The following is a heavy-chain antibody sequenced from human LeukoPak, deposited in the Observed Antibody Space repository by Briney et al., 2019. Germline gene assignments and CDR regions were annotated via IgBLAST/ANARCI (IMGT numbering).Heavy chain of an antibody. CDR2: IYTSGST. J-gene: IGHJ3*02. V-gene: IGHV4-61*02. CDR1: GGSISSGSYY. D-gene: IGHD5-12*01. Sequence: SETLSLTCTVSGGSISSGSYYWSWIRQPAGKGLEWIGRIYTSGSTNYNPSLKSRVTISVDTSKNQFSLKLSSVTAADTAGYYCARGVRQTDGGYIYAFDIWGQGTMVTVSS. CDR3: ARGVRQTDGGYIYAFDI.